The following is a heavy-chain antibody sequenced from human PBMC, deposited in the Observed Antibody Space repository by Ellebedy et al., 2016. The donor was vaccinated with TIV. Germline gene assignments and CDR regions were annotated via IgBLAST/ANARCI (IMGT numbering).Heavy chain of an antibody. CDR3: ARNATVTIDY. V-gene: IGHV3-21*01. CDR1: GLNFSSYS. CDR2: ISSSSSYI. J-gene: IGHJ4*02. Sequence: GESLNISCAASGLNFSSYSLNWVRQAPGKGLEWVSSISSSSSYIYYTDSVKGRFTISRDNAKNSLYLQMNSLRAEDTAVYYCARNATVTIDYWGQGTLVTVSS. D-gene: IGHD4-17*01.